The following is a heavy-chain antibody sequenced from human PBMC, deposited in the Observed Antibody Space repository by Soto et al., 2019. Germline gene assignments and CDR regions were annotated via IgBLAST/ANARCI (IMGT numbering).Heavy chain of an antibody. CDR2: IDPSYSQT. CDR1: GYXFAGYL. V-gene: IGHV5-10-1*01. D-gene: IGHD3-16*01. J-gene: IGHJ4*02. CDR3: ARQIYDSYTGPNFQYYFAS. Sequence: PXEXLKISCKCSGYXFAGYLLTWVRQTPGKGRECMGRIDPSYSQTYYSPSFLAHVTISRTKAIATVFMPCSSLRASDTAMYYCARQIYDSYTGPNFQYYFASWGQGSPVTVSS.